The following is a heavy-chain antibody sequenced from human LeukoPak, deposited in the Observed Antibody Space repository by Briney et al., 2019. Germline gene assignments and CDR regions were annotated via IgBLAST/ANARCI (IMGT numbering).Heavy chain of an antibody. V-gene: IGHV3-53*01. Sequence: GGSLRLSCAASGFTVSSNYMSWVRQAPGKGLEWVSVIYSGGSTYYADSVKGRFTFSRDNSKNTLYLQMNSLRAEDTAVYYCARDHGENWFDPWGQGTLVTVSS. CDR3: ARDHGENWFDP. CDR2: IYSGGST. CDR1: GFTVSSNY. J-gene: IGHJ5*02.